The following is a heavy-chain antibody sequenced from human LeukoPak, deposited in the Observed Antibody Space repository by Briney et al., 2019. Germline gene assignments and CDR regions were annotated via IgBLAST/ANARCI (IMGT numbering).Heavy chain of an antibody. D-gene: IGHD2-2*01. CDR2: IYPGDPDT. Sequence: GESLKISCKGSGYSFTSYWIGWVRQMPGKGLEWMGIIYPGDPDTRYSPSFQGQVTISADKSISAAYLQWSSLKASDTAMYYCASTNLLGYCSSTSCDFDYWGQGTLVTVSS. V-gene: IGHV5-51*01. CDR1: GYSFTSYW. J-gene: IGHJ4*02. CDR3: ASTNLLGYCSSTSCDFDY.